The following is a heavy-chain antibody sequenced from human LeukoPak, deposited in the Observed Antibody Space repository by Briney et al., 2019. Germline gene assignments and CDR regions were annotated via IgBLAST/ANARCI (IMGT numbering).Heavy chain of an antibody. CDR3: ARVDRLRVFDY. V-gene: IGHV3-7*01. J-gene: IGHJ4*02. CDR2: IKHDGSEK. CDR1: GFTFSSYA. D-gene: IGHD3-10*01. Sequence: GGSLRLSCAASGFTFSSYAMHWVRQAPGKGLEWVASIKHDGSEKYYVDSVRGRFTISRDNTMNSLYLQMSSLRAEDTAVYYCARVDRLRVFDYWGQGTLVTVSS.